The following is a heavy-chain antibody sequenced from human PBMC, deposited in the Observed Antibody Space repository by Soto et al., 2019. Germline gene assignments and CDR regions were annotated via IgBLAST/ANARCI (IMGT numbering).Heavy chain of an antibody. CDR3: AKDQSRIAASPSDY. CDR1: GFTFSSYA. V-gene: IGHV3-23*01. D-gene: IGHD6-13*01. CDR2: ISGSGGST. J-gene: IGHJ4*02. Sequence: EVQLLESGGGLVQPGGSLRLSCAASGFTFSSYAMNWVRQAPGKGLEWVSAISGSGGSTYYADSVKVRFTISSDNSKNTLYLQMNSLRAEDTAVYYCAKDQSRIAASPSDYWGQGTLVTVSS.